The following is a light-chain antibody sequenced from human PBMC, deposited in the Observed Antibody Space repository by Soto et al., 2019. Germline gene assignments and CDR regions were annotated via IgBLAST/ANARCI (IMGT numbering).Light chain of an antibody. Sequence: DIQMTQSPSTLSASVGDRVTITCRASQSISSWLAWYQQKPGKAPKLLIHTASSLESGVPARFSGGGSETEFTLTISRLQPDDFATYYCKQYRSYSSFGQGTKVEIK. CDR2: TAS. CDR3: KQYRSYSS. V-gene: IGKV1-5*03. CDR1: QSISSW. J-gene: IGKJ1*01.